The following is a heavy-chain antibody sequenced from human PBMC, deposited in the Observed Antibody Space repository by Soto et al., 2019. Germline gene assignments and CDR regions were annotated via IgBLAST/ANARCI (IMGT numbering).Heavy chain of an antibody. CDR3: ARVSMIPYYYYGMDV. J-gene: IGHJ6*02. CDR1: GGSISSYY. V-gene: IGHV4-59*01. D-gene: IGHD3-22*01. Sequence: KTSETLSLTCTVSGGSISSYYWSWIRQPPGKGLEWIGYIYYSGSTNYNPSLKSRVTISVDTSKNQFSLKLSSVTAADTAVYYCARVSMIPYYYYGMDVWGQGTTVTVSS. CDR2: IYYSGST.